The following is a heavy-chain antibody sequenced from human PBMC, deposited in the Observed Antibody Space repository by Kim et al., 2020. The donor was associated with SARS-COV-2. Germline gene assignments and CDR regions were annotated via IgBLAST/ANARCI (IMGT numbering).Heavy chain of an antibody. J-gene: IGHJ6*02. V-gene: IGHV4-39*01. D-gene: IGHD3-3*01. CDR1: GGSISSSSYY. CDR3: ARLPNYDFWSGYPQPMYYYYGMDV. Sequence: SETLSLTCTVSGGSISSSSYYWGWIRQPPGKGLEWIGSIYYSGSTYYNPSLKSRVTISVDTSKNQFSLKLSSVTAADTAVYYCARLPNYDFWSGYPQPMYYYYGMDVWGQGTTVTVSS. CDR2: IYYSGST.